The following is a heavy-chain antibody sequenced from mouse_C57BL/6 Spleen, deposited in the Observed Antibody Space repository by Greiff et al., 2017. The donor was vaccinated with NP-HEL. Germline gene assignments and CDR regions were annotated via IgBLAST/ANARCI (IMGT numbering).Heavy chain of an antibody. Sequence: QVQLQQPGAELVMPGASVKLSCKASGYTFTSYWMHWVKQRPGQGLEWIGEIDPSDSYTNYNQKFKGKSTLTVDKSSSTAYMQLSSLTSEDSAVYYCARWGTTVVARYYFDYWGQGTTLTVSS. V-gene: IGHV1-69*01. CDR1: GYTFTSYW. J-gene: IGHJ2*01. CDR2: IDPSDSYT. CDR3: ARWGTTVVARYYFDY. D-gene: IGHD1-1*01.